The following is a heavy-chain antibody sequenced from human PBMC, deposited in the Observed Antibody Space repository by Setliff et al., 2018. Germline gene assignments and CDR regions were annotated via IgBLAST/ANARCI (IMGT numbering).Heavy chain of an antibody. J-gene: IGHJ4*02. Sequence: SETLSLTCTVSGDSISSTSYQWGWVRQPPGKGLEWIGSIYYTGTAYYNPSLKSRVTRSVDTSKNQFSLQVTSLAATDTALYFCARHEFVGGYYGSVTYRHFDYWGQGILVTVSS. CDR1: GDSISSTSYQ. D-gene: IGHD3-10*01. V-gene: IGHV4-39*01. CDR2: IYYTGTA. CDR3: ARHEFVGGYYGSVTYRHFDY.